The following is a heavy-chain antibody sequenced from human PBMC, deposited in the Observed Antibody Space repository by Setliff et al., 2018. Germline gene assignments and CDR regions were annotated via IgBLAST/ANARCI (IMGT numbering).Heavy chain of an antibody. CDR3: ASSFGYSYGGYYYYGMDV. D-gene: IGHD5-18*01. CDR1: GGSISSGSYY. V-gene: IGHV4-61*09. J-gene: IGHJ6*02. Sequence: SETLSLTCTVSGGSISSGSYYWSWIRQPAGKGLEWIGHIYTSGSTNYNPSLKSRVTISVDTSKNQFSLKLSSVTAADTAVYYCASSFGYSYGGYYYYGMDVWGQGTTVTISS. CDR2: IYTSGST.